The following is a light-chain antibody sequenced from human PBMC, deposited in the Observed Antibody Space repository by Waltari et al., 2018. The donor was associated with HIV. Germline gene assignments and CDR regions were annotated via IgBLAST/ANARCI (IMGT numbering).Light chain of an antibody. V-gene: IGLV2-14*01. CDR1: SSDVGGYNY. CDR2: DVS. J-gene: IGLJ3*02. CDR3: CSYAGSYTWV. Sequence: QSALTQPASVSGSPGQPITISCTGTSSDVGGYNYVSWYQQHPGKAPKLMIYDVSNRPSGVSYRFSGSKSGNTASLTISGLQAEDEADYYCCSYAGSYTWVFGGGTKLTVL.